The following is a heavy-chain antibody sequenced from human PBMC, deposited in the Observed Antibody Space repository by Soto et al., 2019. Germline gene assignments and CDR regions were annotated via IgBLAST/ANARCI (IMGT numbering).Heavy chain of an antibody. J-gene: IGHJ4*02. CDR2: ISAHNGNT. CDR1: GYAFTTYG. Sequence: QVHLVQSGAEVKKPGASVKVSCKGSGYAFTTYGITWVRQAPGQGLEWMGWISAHNGNTNYAQKFQGRVTVTRDTSTSTAYMELVSLSSDDTAVYYLARGRYGDYLGQGARVTVSS. D-gene: IGHD1-1*01. V-gene: IGHV1-18*01. CDR3: ARGRYGDY.